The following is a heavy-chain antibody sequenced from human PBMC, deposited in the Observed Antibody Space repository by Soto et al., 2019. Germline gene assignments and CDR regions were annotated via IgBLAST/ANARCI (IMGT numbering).Heavy chain of an antibody. CDR3: ASGGDYGSGSYYPAPHLY. CDR1: GFTFSSYC. D-gene: IGHD3-10*01. J-gene: IGHJ4*02. Sequence: GGSLRLSCAASGFTFSSYCMHWVRQAPGKGLVWVSRINSDGSSTSYADSVKGRFTISRDNAKNTLYLQMNSLRAEDTAVYYCASGGDYGSGSYYPAPHLYWGQGTLVTVSS. V-gene: IGHV3-74*01. CDR2: INSDGSST.